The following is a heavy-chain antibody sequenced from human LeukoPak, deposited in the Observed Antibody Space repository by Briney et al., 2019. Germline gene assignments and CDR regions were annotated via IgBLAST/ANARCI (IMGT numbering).Heavy chain of an antibody. CDR1: GFTFSSYA. Sequence: PGGSLRLSCAASGFTFSSYAMHWVRQAPGKGLEWVSAISGSGGNTYYAGSVKGRFTIFRDNSKNMLYLQMNSLRAEDTALYYCASQKANFYDSSGDVWGQGTTVTVSS. CDR3: ASQKANFYDSSGDV. J-gene: IGHJ6*02. D-gene: IGHD3-22*01. V-gene: IGHV3-23*01. CDR2: ISGSGGNT.